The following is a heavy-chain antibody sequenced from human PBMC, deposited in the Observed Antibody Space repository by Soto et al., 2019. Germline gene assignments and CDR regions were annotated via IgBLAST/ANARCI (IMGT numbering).Heavy chain of an antibody. CDR3: AKGRGPYSCSWVREDY. V-gene: IGHV3-23*01. D-gene: IGHD6-13*01. CDR2: ISGSGLST. CDR1: GFTFSSYA. Sequence: EVQLLESGGGLVQPGGSLRLSCAASGFTFSSYAMSWVRQAPGKGLEWVSAISGSGLSTYYADSVKGRFTISRDNSKNTLYLQMNSLRPEDTAVYYCAKGRGPYSCSWVREDYWGQGTLVTVSS. J-gene: IGHJ4*02.